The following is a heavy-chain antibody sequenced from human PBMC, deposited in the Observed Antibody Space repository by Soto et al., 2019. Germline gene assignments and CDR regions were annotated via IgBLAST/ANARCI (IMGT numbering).Heavy chain of an antibody. CDR2: MTSDMKTI. CDR3: ARSVEGHFDY. CDR1: GFNFSVYS. D-gene: IGHD6-19*01. Sequence: EVQLVESGGGLVQPGGSLRLSCAASGFNFSVYSMNWIRQAPGKGLQWVSYMTSDMKTIHYADSVKGRFTISRDNAKNLVYLQMTSLRDEDTAVYYCARSVEGHFDYWGQGALVTVSS. V-gene: IGHV3-48*02. J-gene: IGHJ4*02.